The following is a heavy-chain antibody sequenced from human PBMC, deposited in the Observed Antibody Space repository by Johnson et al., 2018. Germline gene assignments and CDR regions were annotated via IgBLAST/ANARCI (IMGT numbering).Heavy chain of an antibody. D-gene: IGHD5-18*01. J-gene: IGHJ3*02. Sequence: VQLVQSGGGLVQPGRSLRLSCTVSGFTFGDYAMSWFRQAPGKGLEWVGFIRSKAYGVTTEYAASVKGRFTISRDDSKSIAYLQMNSLKTEDPAVYYCTRAGRGYGHGYHDAFDIWGQGTMVTVSS. CDR3: TRAGRGYGHGYHDAFDI. V-gene: IGHV3-49*03. CDR2: IRSKAYGVTT. CDR1: GFTFGDYA.